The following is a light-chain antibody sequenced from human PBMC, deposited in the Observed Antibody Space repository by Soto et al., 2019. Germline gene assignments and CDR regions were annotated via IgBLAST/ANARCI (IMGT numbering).Light chain of an antibody. CDR1: QSVSSGD. Sequence: EIVLTQSPGTLYLSPGERATLSCRASQSVSSGDLAWYQQKPGQAPRLLLFGASNRTTGVPDRFSGSGSGTDFTLTISRLEPEDFAVYSCQQYGSSPYTFCQGTKLEI. CDR2: GAS. J-gene: IGKJ2*01. V-gene: IGKV3-20*01. CDR3: QQYGSSPYT.